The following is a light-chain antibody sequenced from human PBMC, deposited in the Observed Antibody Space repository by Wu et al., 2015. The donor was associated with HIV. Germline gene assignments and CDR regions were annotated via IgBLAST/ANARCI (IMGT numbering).Light chain of an antibody. Sequence: IVLSQSPGTLSVSPGEGATFSCRASQSINSDSLAWYQQRPGWTPRLLIYGTFRRATGIPDRFSGSGSGTDFTLTINRVEPEDFAVHYCQHFGNSAYTFGQGTKLDIK. CDR2: GTF. V-gene: IGKV3-20*01. J-gene: IGKJ2*01. CDR3: QHFGNSAYT. CDR1: QSINSDS.